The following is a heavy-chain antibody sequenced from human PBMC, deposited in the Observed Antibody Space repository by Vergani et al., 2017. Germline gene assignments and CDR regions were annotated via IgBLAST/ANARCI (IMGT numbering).Heavy chain of an antibody. D-gene: IGHD2-8*02. J-gene: IGHJ6*03. CDR3: ARSGFCARGVCYRTYYCYMVV. CDR1: GFTFSNYG. CDR2: VWYDGSKE. Sequence: QVQLVESGGSVVQPGRSLRLSCAASGFTFSNYGLHWVRQAPGQGLEWVAVVWYDGSKEYYADSVKGRFTISRDNSKKTLYLQMNNLRAADTAVYYCARSGFCARGVCYRTYYCYMVVLVGGTAVTVSS. V-gene: IGHV3-33*08.